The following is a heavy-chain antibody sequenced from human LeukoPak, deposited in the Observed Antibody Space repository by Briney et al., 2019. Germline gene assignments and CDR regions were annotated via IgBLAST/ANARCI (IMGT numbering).Heavy chain of an antibody. CDR2: IYYSGGT. D-gene: IGHD1-14*01. J-gene: IGHJ5*02. Sequence: SETLSLTCTVSGGSITTYSWSWIRQSPGKGLEWIGYIYYSGGTNYNLSLKSRVTLSIDASKNQFSLRLSSVTAADTAIYYCARDNPANWFDPWGQGTLVTVSS. V-gene: IGHV4-59*01. CDR1: GGSITTYS. CDR3: ARDNPANWFDP.